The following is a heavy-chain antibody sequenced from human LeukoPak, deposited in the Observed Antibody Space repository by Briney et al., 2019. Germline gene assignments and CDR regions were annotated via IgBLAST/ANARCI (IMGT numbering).Heavy chain of an antibody. D-gene: IGHD4-17*01. J-gene: IGHJ3*02. CDR2: INTDNGDT. Sequence: ASVKVSCKASGYTFSSYMMHWVRQAPGQGLEWMGWINTDNGDTNYAQRVQDRVTMTTDTSTSTAYMQLRSLRPDDTAMYYCASLRYGHAINIWGQGTMVTVSS. CDR3: ASLRYGHAINI. V-gene: IGHV1-18*01. CDR1: GYTFSSYM.